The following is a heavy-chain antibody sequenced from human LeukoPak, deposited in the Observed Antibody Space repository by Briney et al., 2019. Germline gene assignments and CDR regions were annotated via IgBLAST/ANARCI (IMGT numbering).Heavy chain of an antibody. V-gene: IGHV3-30*03. D-gene: IGHD3-22*01. Sequence: GGSLRLSCAASGFTFSSYGMHWVRQAPGKGLEWVAVISYDGSNKYYADSVKGRFTISRDNSKNTLYLQMNSLRAEDTAVYYCARDRFSTMISPLDIWGQGTMVTVSS. CDR3: ARDRFSTMISPLDI. CDR1: GFTFSSYG. J-gene: IGHJ3*02. CDR2: ISYDGSNK.